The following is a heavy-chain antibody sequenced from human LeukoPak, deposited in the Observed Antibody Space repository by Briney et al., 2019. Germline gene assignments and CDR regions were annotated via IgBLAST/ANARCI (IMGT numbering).Heavy chain of an antibody. J-gene: IGHJ6*03. CDR1: GGSISSYY. CDR2: IYYSGST. D-gene: IGHD3-3*01. Sequence: SETLSLTCTVSGGSISSYYWSWIRQPPGKGLEWIGYIYYSGSTNYNPSLKSRVTISVDTSKNQFSLKLSSVTAADTAVYYCARGCESTYYDFWSGRYYYYYYMDVWGKGTTVTVSS. CDR3: ARGCESTYYDFWSGRYYYYYYMDV. V-gene: IGHV4-59*01.